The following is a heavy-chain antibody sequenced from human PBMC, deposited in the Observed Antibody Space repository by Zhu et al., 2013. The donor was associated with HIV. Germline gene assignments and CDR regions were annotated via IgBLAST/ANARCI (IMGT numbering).Heavy chain of an antibody. CDR1: GYTFTSYG. J-gene: IGHJ4*02. D-gene: IGHD3-10*01. V-gene: IGHV1-18*01. CDR2: ISGYNGNT. CDR3: ARDTYFYDSGKGWIEVAYFDY. Sequence: QVQLVQSGAEVKKPGASVKVSCKASGYTFTSYGISWVRQAPGQGLEWVAWISGYNGNTNYAQKFQGRVTMTTDTSTSTAHMELRSLRSDDTAVYYCARDTYFYDSGKGWIEVAYFDYWGQGTLVTVSS.